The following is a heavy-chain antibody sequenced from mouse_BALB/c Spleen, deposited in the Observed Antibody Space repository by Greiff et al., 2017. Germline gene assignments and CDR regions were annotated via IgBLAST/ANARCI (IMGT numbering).Heavy chain of an antibody. CDR1: GFNIKDTY. V-gene: IGHV14-3*02. J-gene: IGHJ2*01. Sequence: VQLQQSGAELVKPGASVKLSCTASGFNIKDTYMHWVKQRPEQGLEWIGRIDPANGNTKYDPKFQGKATITADTSSNTAYLQLSSLTSEDTAVYYCARWFYYGNYEDYWGQGTTLTVSS. CDR3: ARWFYYGNYEDY. D-gene: IGHD2-1*01. CDR2: IDPANGNT.